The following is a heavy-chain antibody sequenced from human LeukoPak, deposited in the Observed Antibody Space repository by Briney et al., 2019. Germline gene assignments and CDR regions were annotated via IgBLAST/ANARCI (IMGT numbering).Heavy chain of an antibody. CDR3: ARDPPYYDILTGQDPFDY. CDR2: ISAYNGNT. V-gene: IGHV1-18*01. Sequence: ASVKVSCKASGYTFTSYGISWVRQAPGQGLEWMGWISAYNGNTNYAQKLQGRVTMTTDTSTSTAYMELRSLRSDDTAVYYCARDPPYYDILTGQDPFDYWGQGTLVTVSS. J-gene: IGHJ4*02. D-gene: IGHD3-9*01. CDR1: GYTFTSYG.